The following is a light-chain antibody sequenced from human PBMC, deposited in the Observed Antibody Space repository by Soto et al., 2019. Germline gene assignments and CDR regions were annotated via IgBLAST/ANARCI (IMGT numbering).Light chain of an antibody. CDR2: DAS. J-gene: IGKJ5*01. Sequence: EIVLTQSPATLSLSPGERATLSCRASQSVSSYLAWYQQKPGQAPRLLIYDASNRATGIPARFSGSGSGTDFTLIINRLEPEDFAAYYCQQYGSSLITFGQGTRLEIK. CDR1: QSVSSY. CDR3: QQYGSSLIT. V-gene: IGKV3-20*01.